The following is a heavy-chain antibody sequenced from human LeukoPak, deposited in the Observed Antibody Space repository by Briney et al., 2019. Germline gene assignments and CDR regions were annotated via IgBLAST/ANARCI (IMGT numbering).Heavy chain of an antibody. J-gene: IGHJ4*02. D-gene: IGHD3-22*01. Sequence: ASVKVSCKASGYTFTSYGITWVRQAPGQGLEWMGWINPNSGGTNYAQKFQGRVTMTRDTSISTAYMELSRLRSDDTAVYYCAREAGNYYYDSSGYFAPDYWGQGTLVTVSS. CDR3: AREAGNYYYDSSGYFAPDY. V-gene: IGHV1-2*02. CDR2: INPNSGGT. CDR1: GYTFTSYG.